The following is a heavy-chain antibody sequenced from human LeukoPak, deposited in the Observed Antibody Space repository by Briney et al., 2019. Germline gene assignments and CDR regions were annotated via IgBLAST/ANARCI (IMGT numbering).Heavy chain of an antibody. CDR1: GYTFTGKY. D-gene: IGHD2-8*01. J-gene: IGHJ4*02. CDR3: ARLGVEDY. V-gene: IGHV1-2*02. CDR2: INPNSGGT. Sequence: ASVKVSCKASGYTFTGKYMYWVRQAPGQGLGWMGWINPNSGGTNYAQKFQGRVTMTRDTSISTAYMEVSRLRYDDTAVYYCARLGVEDYWGQGTLDTVSS.